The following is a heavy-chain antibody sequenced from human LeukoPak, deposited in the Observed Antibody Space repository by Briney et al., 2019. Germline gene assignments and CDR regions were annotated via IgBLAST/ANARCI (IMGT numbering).Heavy chain of an antibody. CDR1: GGSISSYY. CDR2: IYTSGST. J-gene: IGHJ4*02. Sequence: SETLSLTCTVSGGSISSYYWSWIRQPAGKGLEWIGRIYTSGSTNYNPSLKSRVTMSVDTSKNQFSLKLSSVTAADTAVYYCARDLSHRSSWPPDYWGQGTLVTVSS. D-gene: IGHD6-13*01. CDR3: ARDLSHRSSWPPDY. V-gene: IGHV4-4*07.